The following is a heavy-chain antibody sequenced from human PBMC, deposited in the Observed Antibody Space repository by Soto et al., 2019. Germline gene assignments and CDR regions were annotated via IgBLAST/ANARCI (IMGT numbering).Heavy chain of an antibody. V-gene: IGHV1-18*01. CDR1: GYTFTSYG. CDR2: ISAYNGNT. D-gene: IGHD2-2*01. J-gene: IGHJ3*02. Sequence: ASVKVSCKASGYTFTSYGISWVRQAPGQGLEWMGWISAYNGNTNYAQKLQGRVTMTTDTSTSTAYMELRSLRSDDTAVYYCARVGGNCSSTSCYAFDIWGQGTMVTVSS. CDR3: ARVGGNCSSTSCYAFDI.